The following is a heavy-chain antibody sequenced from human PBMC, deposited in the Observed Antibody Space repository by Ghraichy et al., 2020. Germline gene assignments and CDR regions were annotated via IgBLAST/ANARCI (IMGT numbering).Heavy chain of an antibody. Sequence: LSLTCAASGFTFSSYWMSWVRQAPGKGLEWVANIKQDGSEKYYVDSVKGRFTISRDNAKNSLYLQMNSLRAEDTAVYYCARVFPLPIVVVPAAINYFDYWGQGTLVTVSS. CDR2: IKQDGSEK. V-gene: IGHV3-7*03. CDR3: ARVFPLPIVVVPAAINYFDY. J-gene: IGHJ4*02. D-gene: IGHD2-2*01. CDR1: GFTFSSYW.